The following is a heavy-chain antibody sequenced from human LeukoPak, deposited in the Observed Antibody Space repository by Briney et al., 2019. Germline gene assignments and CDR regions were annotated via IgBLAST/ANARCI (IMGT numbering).Heavy chain of an antibody. CDR2: ISAYNGNT. V-gene: IGHV1-18*01. CDR1: GYTFTSYG. D-gene: IGHD3-9*01. CDR3: ASQKDYDILTGALGDYYMDV. Sequence: GASVKVSCKASGYTFTSYGISWVRQAPGQGLEWMGWISAYNGNTNYAQRLQGRVTMTTDRSTSTAYMELRSLRSDDTAVYYCASQKDYDILTGALGDYYMDVWGKGTTVTVSS. J-gene: IGHJ6*03.